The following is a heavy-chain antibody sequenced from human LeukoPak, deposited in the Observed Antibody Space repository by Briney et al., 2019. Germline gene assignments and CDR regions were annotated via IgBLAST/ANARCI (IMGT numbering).Heavy chain of an antibody. CDR3: ARCPESSGYYYELDS. V-gene: IGHV3-30*03. Sequence: GGSLRLSCAASGFTLDDYGMHWVRQAPGKGLEWVAVISYHGNNKYFADSVKGRFTISRDNSKNTLYLQMDSLRTEDTAVYYCARCPESSGYYYELDSWGQGTLVTVSS. CDR2: ISYHGNNK. J-gene: IGHJ4*02. D-gene: IGHD3-22*01. CDR1: GFTLDDYG.